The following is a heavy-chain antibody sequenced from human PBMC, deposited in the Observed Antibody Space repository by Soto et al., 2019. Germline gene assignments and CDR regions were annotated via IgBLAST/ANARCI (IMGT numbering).Heavy chain of an antibody. CDR3: ASDNVQWDAFDI. V-gene: IGHV4-31*03. CDR1: GASITSAGYY. Sequence: PSETLSLTCSVSGASITSAGYYWTWLRQHPGKGLEWIGYIYYSKDTYYNPSLQSRVAISVDTSKNQFSLKLSSVTVADTAIYYCASDNVQWDAFDIWGQGTVVTVSS. D-gene: IGHD1-26*01. CDR2: IYYSKDT. J-gene: IGHJ3*02.